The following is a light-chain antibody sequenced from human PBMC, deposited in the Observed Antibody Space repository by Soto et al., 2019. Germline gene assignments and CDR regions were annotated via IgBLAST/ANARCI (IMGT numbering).Light chain of an antibody. Sequence: DIQVTQSPPSLSASVGGRVTITCRASRVIDNSLAWYQQVPGKAPKLLIYAASTLQSGVPSRFRGSGSGTSFILTITSLQPEDVATYYCQKYNKAPWIFGQGTKVEV. CDR3: QKYNKAPWI. J-gene: IGKJ1*01. CDR2: AAS. CDR1: RVIDNS. V-gene: IGKV1-27*01.